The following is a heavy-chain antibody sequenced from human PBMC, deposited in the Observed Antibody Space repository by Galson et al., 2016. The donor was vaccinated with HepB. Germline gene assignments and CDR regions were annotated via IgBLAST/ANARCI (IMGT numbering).Heavy chain of an antibody. Sequence: SCKASGYTFPTYGISWVRQAPGQGPEWMGWVSTHSGNANYARRFQGRVTMTAYTSTSTAYLEVRSLRSDDTAIYYCARERAVAGTRYYFDYWGQGTLVTVSS. CDR1: GYTFPTYG. CDR3: ARERAVAGTRYYFDY. J-gene: IGHJ4*02. D-gene: IGHD6-19*01. V-gene: IGHV1-18*01. CDR2: VSTHSGNA.